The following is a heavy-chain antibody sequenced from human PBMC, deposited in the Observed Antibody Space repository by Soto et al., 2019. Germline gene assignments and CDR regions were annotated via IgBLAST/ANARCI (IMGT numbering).Heavy chain of an antibody. CDR1: GFTFSDSW. CDR3: ASLGRHG. CDR2: IKQDGSEK. Sequence: EVQLVESGGGLVQPGGSLRLSCEASGFTFSDSWMDWVRQAPGKGPEWVANIKQDGSEKNYVDSVKGRFTITRDNAKNSLYLQMNSLRAEDTAVYYCASLGRHGWGQGTTVTVSS. V-gene: IGHV3-7*01. J-gene: IGHJ6*02. D-gene: IGHD3-16*01.